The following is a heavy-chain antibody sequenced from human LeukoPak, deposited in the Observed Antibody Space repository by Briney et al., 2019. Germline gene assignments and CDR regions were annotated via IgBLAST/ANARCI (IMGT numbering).Heavy chain of an antibody. CDR1: GGSISSYY. CDR2: IYTSGNT. CDR3: ARDMSGFDY. Sequence: SETLPLACTVTGGSISSYYWSWIRQPAGKGLEWIGRIYTSGNTNYNPSLKSRVTMSVDTSKNQFSLKLTSVTAADTGVYYCARDMSGFDYWGQGTLVTVSS. J-gene: IGHJ4*02. V-gene: IGHV4-4*07.